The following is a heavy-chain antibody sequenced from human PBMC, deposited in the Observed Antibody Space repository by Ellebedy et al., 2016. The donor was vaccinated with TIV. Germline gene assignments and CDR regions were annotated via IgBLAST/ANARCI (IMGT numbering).Heavy chain of an antibody. CDR1: GYTFNTYG. J-gene: IGHJ5*02. V-gene: IGHV1-18*01. Sequence: AASVKVSCKASGYTFNTYGIGWVRQAPGQGLEWLGWINAYHGNTNYSQNFQGKLSMTMDTSTRTAYMELKSLRYDDTAVYYCARRVVVVEHSWLDPWGQGTLVTVSS. CDR2: INAYHGNT. CDR3: ARRVVVVEHSWLDP. D-gene: IGHD2-15*01.